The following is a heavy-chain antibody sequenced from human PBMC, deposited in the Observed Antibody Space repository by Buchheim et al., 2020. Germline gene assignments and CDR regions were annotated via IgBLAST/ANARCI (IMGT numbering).Heavy chain of an antibody. CDR1: GYTFTSYY. D-gene: IGHD2/OR15-2a*01. J-gene: IGHJ6*02. CDR2: INPSGGGT. Sequence: QVQLVQSGAEVKKPGASVKVSCKASGYTFTSYYMHWVRQAPGQGPEWMGMINPSGGGTTYAQKFQGRITMTRDTSTSPVYMELSSLKSEDTAVYYCARDTSGYFNRVDVWGQGTT. V-gene: IGHV1-46*01. CDR3: ARDTSGYFNRVDV.